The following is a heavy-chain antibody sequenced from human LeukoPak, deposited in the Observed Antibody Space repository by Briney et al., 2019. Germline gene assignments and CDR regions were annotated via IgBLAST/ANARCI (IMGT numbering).Heavy chain of an antibody. Sequence: GASVKVSCKASGYTFTGYYMHWVRQAPGQGLEWMGWINPNSGGTNYAQKFQGRVTMTRDTSISTAYMELSRLRSDDTAVYYCARGDSSSSPGSFDPWGQGTLVTVSS. CDR2: INPNSGGT. D-gene: IGHD6-6*01. CDR3: ARGDSSSSPGSFDP. CDR1: GYTFTGYY. V-gene: IGHV1-2*02. J-gene: IGHJ5*02.